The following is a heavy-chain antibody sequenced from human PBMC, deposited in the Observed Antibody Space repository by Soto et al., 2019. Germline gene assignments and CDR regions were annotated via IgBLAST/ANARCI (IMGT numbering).Heavy chain of an antibody. D-gene: IGHD6-19*01. CDR1: GGSISSYY. CDR3: ARGNSGWLAERD. CDR2: IYYSGST. V-gene: IGHV4-59*01. J-gene: IGHJ4*02. Sequence: SETLSLTCTVSGGSISSYYWSWIRQPPGKGLEWIGYIYYSGSTNYNPSLKSRVTISVDTSKNQFSLKLSSVTAADTAVYYCARGNSGWLAERDWGPGPLVTVSS.